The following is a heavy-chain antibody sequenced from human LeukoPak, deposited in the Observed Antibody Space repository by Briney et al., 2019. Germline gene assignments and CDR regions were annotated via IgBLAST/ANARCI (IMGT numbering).Heavy chain of an antibody. CDR3: ATGAAGDAFDI. CDR2: FDPEDGET. J-gene: IGHJ3*02. CDR1: GYTLTELS. Sequence: VASVKVSCKVSGYTLTELSMHWVRQAPGKGLVRMGGFDPEDGETIYAQKFQGRVTMTEDTSTDTAYMELSSLRSEDTAVYYCATGAAGDAFDIWGQGTMVTVSS. D-gene: IGHD6-13*01. V-gene: IGHV1-24*01.